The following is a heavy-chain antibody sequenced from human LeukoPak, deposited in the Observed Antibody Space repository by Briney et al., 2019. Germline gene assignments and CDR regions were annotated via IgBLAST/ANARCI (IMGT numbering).Heavy chain of an antibody. D-gene: IGHD2-2*01. CDR1: GGTFSSYT. V-gene: IGHV1-69*04. J-gene: IGHJ5*02. Sequence: ASVKVSCKASGGTFSSYTISWVRQAPGQGLEWMGRIIPILGIANYAQKFQGRVTITADKSTSTAYMEVSSLRSEDTAVYYCARDIVVVPAATLLGSYNWFDPWGQGTLVTVSS. CDR3: ARDIVVVPAATLLGSYNWFDP. CDR2: IIPILGIA.